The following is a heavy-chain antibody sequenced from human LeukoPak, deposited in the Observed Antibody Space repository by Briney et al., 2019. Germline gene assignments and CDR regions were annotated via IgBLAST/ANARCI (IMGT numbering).Heavy chain of an antibody. CDR3: ARGRCGSTSCYASDY. CDR1: GGSISSGGYY. J-gene: IGHJ4*02. V-gene: IGHV4-31*03. Sequence: SQTLSLTCTVSGGSISSGGYYWSWIRQHPGKGLEWIGYIYYSGSTYYNPSLKSRVTISVDTSKNQFSLKLSSVTAADTAVYYCARGRCGSTSCYASDYWGQGTLVTVSS. CDR2: IYYSGST. D-gene: IGHD2-2*01.